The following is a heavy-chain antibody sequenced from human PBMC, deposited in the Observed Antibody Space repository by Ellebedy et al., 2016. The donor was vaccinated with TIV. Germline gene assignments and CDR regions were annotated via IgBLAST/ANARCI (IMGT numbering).Heavy chain of an antibody. D-gene: IGHD4-17*01. CDR2: ISSSSSYI. V-gene: IGHV3-21*01. Sequence: GESLKISCAASGFTFSSYAMNWVRQAPGKGLEWVSSISSSSSYIYYADSMKGRFTISRDNAKNSLYLQMNSLRVEDTAVYYCARAPSVNLPGMDVWGQGTTVTVSS. CDR1: GFTFSSYA. CDR3: ARAPSVNLPGMDV. J-gene: IGHJ6*02.